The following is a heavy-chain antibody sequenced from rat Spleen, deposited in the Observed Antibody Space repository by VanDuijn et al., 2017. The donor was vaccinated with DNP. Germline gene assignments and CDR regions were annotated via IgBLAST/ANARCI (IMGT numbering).Heavy chain of an antibody. D-gene: IGHD1-12*03. CDR2: ISNTGDNT. Sequence: EVQLVESGGGLVQPGRSMKLSCAASGFTFSSFPMAWVRQAPTTGLEWVASISNTGDNTYYSDSVKGRFTISRDNAKSTLYLQMDSLRSEDTATYYCARSWGDDGYPPFAYWGQGTLVTVSS. CDR3: ARSWGDDGYPPFAY. CDR1: GFTFSSFP. V-gene: IGHV5-46*01. J-gene: IGHJ3*01.